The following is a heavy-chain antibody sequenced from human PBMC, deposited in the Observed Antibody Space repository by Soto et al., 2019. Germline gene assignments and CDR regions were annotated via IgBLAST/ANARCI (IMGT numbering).Heavy chain of an antibody. CDR1: GYPFSDYA. Sequence: QVRLVQSGAEVKKPGASVKISCEASGYPFSDYAIHWVRQAPGQRLEWMGRINAGNGNTEYSQPFQGRLTITRDSSARTAFMELGSLTSDDSAVYFCARDRDRGDYYYYYMDVWGRGTTVIVSS. CDR3: ARDRDRGDYYYYYMDV. J-gene: IGHJ6*03. CDR2: INAGNGNT. V-gene: IGHV1-3*01. D-gene: IGHD3-10*01.